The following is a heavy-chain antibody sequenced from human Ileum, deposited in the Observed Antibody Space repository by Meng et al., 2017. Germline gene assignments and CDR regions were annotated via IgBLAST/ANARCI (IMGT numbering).Heavy chain of an antibody. Sequence: PVPVDAPAPLPLTCSVSGFSPSAGGVGWGWIRRHPAETVVGRIVMFLHDGKRNYPSFLSSRVTTKKAKYKRQIFLQLSMVTVADTAVYSCATSNDRDVYYFGYWGQGTLVTVSS. CDR1: GFSPSAGGVG. CDR3: ATSNDRDVYYFGY. D-gene: IGHD3-22*01. J-gene: IGHJ4*02. V-gene: IGHV4-39*07. CDR2: FLHDGKR.